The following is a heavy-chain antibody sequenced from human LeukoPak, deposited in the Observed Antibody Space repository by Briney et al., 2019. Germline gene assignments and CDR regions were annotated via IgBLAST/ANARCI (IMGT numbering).Heavy chain of an antibody. V-gene: IGHV3-49*05. CDR3: TSYYTVVRAFDI. J-gene: IGHJ3*02. CDR1: GFTFSDYY. Sequence: KPGGSLRLSCAASGFTFSDYYMSWIRQAPGKGLEWVGFIRSKAYGGTTQYAASVKGRLTISRDDSKSIAYLQMNSLKTEDTAVYYCTSYYTVVRAFDIWGQGTMVTVSS. D-gene: IGHD3-3*01. CDR2: IRSKAYGGTT.